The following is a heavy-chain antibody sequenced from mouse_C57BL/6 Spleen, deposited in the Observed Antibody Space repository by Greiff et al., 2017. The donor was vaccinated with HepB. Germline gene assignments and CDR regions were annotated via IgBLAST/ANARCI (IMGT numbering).Heavy chain of an antibody. V-gene: IGHV5-9-1*02. CDR2: ISSGGDYI. CDR1: GFTFSSYA. Sequence: EVQLVESGAGLVKPGGSLKLSCAASGFTFSSYAMSWVRQTPEKRLEWVAYISSGGDYIYYADTVKGRFTISRDNARNTLYLQMSSLKSEDTAMYYCTRAPYYYGSSYTYFDYWGQGTTLTVSS. D-gene: IGHD1-1*01. J-gene: IGHJ2*01. CDR3: TRAPYYYGSSYTYFDY.